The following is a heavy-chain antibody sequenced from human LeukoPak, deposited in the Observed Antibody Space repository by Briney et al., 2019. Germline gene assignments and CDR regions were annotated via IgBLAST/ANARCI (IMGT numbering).Heavy chain of an antibody. J-gene: IGHJ4*02. D-gene: IGHD3-3*01. Sequence: SETLSLTCAVSGYSIISGYYWGWIRQPPGKGLEWIGSIYHSGSTYYNPSLKSRVTISVDTSKNQFSLKLSSVTAADTAVYYCARDSDFWSGYLRDWDYWGQGTLVTVSS. CDR3: ARDSDFWSGYLRDWDY. V-gene: IGHV4-38-2*02. CDR1: GYSIISGYY. CDR2: IYHSGST.